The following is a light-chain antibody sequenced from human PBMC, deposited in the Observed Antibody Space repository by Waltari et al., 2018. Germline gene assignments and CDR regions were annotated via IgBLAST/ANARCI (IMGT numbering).Light chain of an antibody. V-gene: IGLV1-36*01. CDR2: YVD. CDR3: AAWDDNLNAVV. CDR1: SSNIGNNV. Sequence: QSVLTQPPSVSEAPRQRVTIACSGSSSNIGNNVVPWYQQVPGEAPKLLIDYVDMLPSGVSDRFSGSRSGTSASLAISGLQSEDEADYYCAAWDDNLNAVVFGGGTKVTVL. J-gene: IGLJ2*01.